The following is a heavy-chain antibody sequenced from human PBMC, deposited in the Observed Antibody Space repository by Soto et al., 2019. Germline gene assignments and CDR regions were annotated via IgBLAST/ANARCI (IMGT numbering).Heavy chain of an antibody. CDR1: GLTFSAYP. D-gene: IGHD5-12*01. V-gene: IGHV3-23*01. CDR2: ISGSGDRT. Sequence: EVQKLESGGGLVQPGGSLRLSCAASGLTFSAYPMSWVRQAPGKGLEWVSSISGSGDRTYYADSVKGRFTIFRDNSKNTLYLQMNSLRVEDTAVYFCPFGWGGGHEGYWGQGTLVTVSS. J-gene: IGHJ4*02. CDR3: PFGWGGGHEGY.